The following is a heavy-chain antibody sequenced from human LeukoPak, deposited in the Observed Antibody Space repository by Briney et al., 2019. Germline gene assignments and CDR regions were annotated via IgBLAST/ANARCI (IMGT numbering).Heavy chain of an antibody. D-gene: IGHD1-26*01. CDR3: ATESSGTFIY. CDR1: GYYIGSGLF. CDR2: TYHSGRG. V-gene: IGHV4-38-2*01. Sequence: SETLSLTCDVSGYYIGSGLFWAWIRQSPVKGLEWIGTTYHSGRGYYNPSLNSRVTISMDTSSNQFSLRVNSVTAADTAFYYCATESSGTFIYWGLGTLVTVSS. J-gene: IGHJ4*02.